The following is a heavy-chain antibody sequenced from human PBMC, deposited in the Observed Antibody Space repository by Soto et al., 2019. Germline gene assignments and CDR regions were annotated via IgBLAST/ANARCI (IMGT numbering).Heavy chain of an antibody. D-gene: IGHD2-15*01. CDR2: ISYDGSNK. V-gene: IGHV3-30-3*01. CDR3: ARDSSGGSYTLDY. J-gene: IGHJ4*02. Sequence: QVQLVESGGGVVQPGRSLRLSCAASGFTFSSYAMHWVRQAPGKGLEWVAVISYDGSNKYYADSVKGRFTISRDKSKNTLYLQMNSLRAEDTAVYYCARDSSGGSYTLDYWGQGTLVTVSS. CDR1: GFTFSSYA.